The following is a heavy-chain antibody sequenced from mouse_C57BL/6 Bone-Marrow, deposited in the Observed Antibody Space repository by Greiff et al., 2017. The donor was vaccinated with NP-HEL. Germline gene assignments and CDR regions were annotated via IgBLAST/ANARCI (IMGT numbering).Heavy chain of an antibody. D-gene: IGHD1-1*01. CDR3: ARSPFYYYGSSNYFDY. V-gene: IGHV1-61*01. Sequence: VQLQQPGAELVRPGSSVKLSCKASGYTFTSYWMDWVKQRPGQGLEWIGNIYPSDSETHYNQKFKDKATLTVDKSSSTAYMQLSSLTSEDSAVYYCARSPFYYYGSSNYFDYWGQGTTLTVSS. CDR2: IYPSDSET. J-gene: IGHJ2*01. CDR1: GYTFTSYW.